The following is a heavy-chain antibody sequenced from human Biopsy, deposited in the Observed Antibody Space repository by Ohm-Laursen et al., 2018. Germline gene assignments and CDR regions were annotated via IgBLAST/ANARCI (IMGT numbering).Heavy chain of an antibody. D-gene: IGHD1-1*01. V-gene: IGHV1-24*01. CDR2: FAPENGKT. CDR3: AADINVWNVNY. CDR1: GYTLTALS. J-gene: IGHJ4*02. Sequence: SVKDSCKVSGYTLTALSMHWVRQAPGRGLEWMGGFAPENGKTIYAQKFQGRITMTEDTSTDTAYMELSSLRSEDTAVYYCAADINVWNVNYWGQGTQVTVSS.